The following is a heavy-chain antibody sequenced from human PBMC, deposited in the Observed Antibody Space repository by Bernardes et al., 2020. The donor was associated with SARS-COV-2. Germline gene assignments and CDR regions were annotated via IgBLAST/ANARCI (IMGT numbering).Heavy chain of an antibody. Sequence: SETLSLTCTVSGGSISSGGYYWSWIRQHPGKGLEWIGYIYYSGSTYYNPSLKSRVTISVDTSKNQFSLKLSSVTAADTAVYYCASYRGWGGSYRTNGNDAFVIWGQGTMVTVSS. CDR3: ASYRGWGGSYRTNGNDAFVI. CDR1: GGSISSGGYY. J-gene: IGHJ3*02. CDR2: IYYSGST. D-gene: IGHD1-26*01. V-gene: IGHV4-31*03.